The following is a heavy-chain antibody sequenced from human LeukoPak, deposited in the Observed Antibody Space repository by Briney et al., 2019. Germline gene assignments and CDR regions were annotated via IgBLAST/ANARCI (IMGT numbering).Heavy chain of an antibody. V-gene: IGHV3-49*03. J-gene: IGHJ5*02. CDR1: GFTFGDYA. Sequence: SLRLSCTASGFTFGDYAMSWFRQAPGKGLECGGFIRSKAYGGTTEYAASVKGRFTISRDDSKSIAYLQMNSLKTEDTAVYYCTRDSVLRGWYRPSWFDPWGQGTLVTVSS. CDR3: TRDSVLRGWYRPSWFDP. CDR2: IRSKAYGGTT. D-gene: IGHD6-19*01.